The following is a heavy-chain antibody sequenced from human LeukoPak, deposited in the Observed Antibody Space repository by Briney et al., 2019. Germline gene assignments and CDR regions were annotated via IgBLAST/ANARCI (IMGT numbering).Heavy chain of an antibody. Sequence: PSETLSLNCTVSGGSISSYYWSWIRQPPGKGLGWIGYIYYSGSTNYNPSLESRVTISVDTSKNQFSLKLSSVTAADTAVYYCARVGGSYGGAFDIWGQGTMVTVSS. D-gene: IGHD1-26*01. V-gene: IGHV4-59*01. CDR1: GGSISSYY. CDR2: IYYSGST. J-gene: IGHJ3*02. CDR3: ARVGGSYGGAFDI.